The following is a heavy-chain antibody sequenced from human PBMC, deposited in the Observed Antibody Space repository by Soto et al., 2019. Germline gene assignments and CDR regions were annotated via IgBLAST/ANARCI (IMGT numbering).Heavy chain of an antibody. CDR1: GYSFSNWW. D-gene: IGHD4-17*01. CDR3: ARHGFYGDYSSNYFDP. Sequence: GESLKISCKGSGYSFSNWWIAWVRQMPGKGLEYMGIIYPSDSQTRYSPSFQGQVTISADKSISTAYLQWSSLKASDTAIYYCARHGFYGDYSSNYFDPWGQGTLVTSPQ. CDR2: IYPSDSQT. V-gene: IGHV5-51*01. J-gene: IGHJ5*02.